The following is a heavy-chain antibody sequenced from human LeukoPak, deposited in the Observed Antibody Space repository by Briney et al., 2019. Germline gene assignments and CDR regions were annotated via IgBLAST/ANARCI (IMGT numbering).Heavy chain of an antibody. V-gene: IGHV4-59*01. CDR1: GGSISGYY. CDR3: ARLDSRSYDYVWGSYRHIGFDY. D-gene: IGHD3-16*02. CDR2: IYYSGST. Sequence: SETLSLTCTVSGGSISGYYWSWIRQPPGKGLEWIGYIYYSGSTNYNPSLKSRVTISVDTSKNQFSLKLSSVTAADTAVYYCARLDSRSYDYVWGSYRHIGFDYWGQGTLVTVSS. J-gene: IGHJ4*02.